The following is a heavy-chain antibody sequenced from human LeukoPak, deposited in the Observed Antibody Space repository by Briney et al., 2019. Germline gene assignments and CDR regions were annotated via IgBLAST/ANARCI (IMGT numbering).Heavy chain of an antibody. D-gene: IGHD2-15*01. Sequence: GGSLRLSCAASGFTFSNYAMSWVRQAPGKGLEWVSAISGSGDRTFYAASVEGRFTVSRDNSKNNLYLQMNSLRADDTAVYYCAKALPDGGSLDYWGQGTLVTVSS. V-gene: IGHV3-23*01. J-gene: IGHJ4*02. CDR2: ISGSGDRT. CDR3: AKALPDGGSLDY. CDR1: GFTFSNYA.